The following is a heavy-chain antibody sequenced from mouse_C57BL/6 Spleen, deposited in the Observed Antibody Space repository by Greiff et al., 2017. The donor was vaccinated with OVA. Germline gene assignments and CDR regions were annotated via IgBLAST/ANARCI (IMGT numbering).Heavy chain of an antibody. CDR3: ARRSDYYGSSPPFAD. CDR1: GYTFTDYY. D-gene: IGHD1-1*01. J-gene: IGHJ3*01. CDR2: INPNNGGT. V-gene: IGHV1-26*01. Sequence: EVQLQQSGPELVKPGASVKISCKASGYTFTDYYMNWVKQSHGKSLEWIGDINPNNGGTSYNQKFKGKATLTEDKSSSTAYMELRSLTSEVSAVYYCARRSDYYGSSPPFADWGQGTLVTVSA.